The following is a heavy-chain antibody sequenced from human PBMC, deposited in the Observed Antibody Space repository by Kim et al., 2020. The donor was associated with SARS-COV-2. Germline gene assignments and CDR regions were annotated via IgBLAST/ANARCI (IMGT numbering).Heavy chain of an antibody. V-gene: IGHV3-30-3*01. CDR3: ARGNAVTNHYHGMDV. D-gene: IGHD1-1*01. CDR2: ISYDGSRK. CDR1: GFTFSTYA. Sequence: GGSLRLSCAASGFTFSTYAIQWVRQAPGKGLEWVGAISYDGSRKYYADSVQGRFTISRDNSKNTLYLQMNSLRAEDTAVYYCARGNAVTNHYHGMDVWGQGTTVTVSS. J-gene: IGHJ6*02.